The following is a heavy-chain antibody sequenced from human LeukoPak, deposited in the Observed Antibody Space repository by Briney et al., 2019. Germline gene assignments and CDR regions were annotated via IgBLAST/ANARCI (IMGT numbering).Heavy chain of an antibody. V-gene: IGHV4-4*07. CDR3: ARHNGFDRGYYYYMDV. CDR1: GGFINSYY. Sequence: TSETLSLTCTVCGGFINSYYWGWIRKPAGKGREWIGRVYTSGITNYNPSLKSRITMSVDTSKNQFSLKLTSVTAADTAVYYCARHNGFDRGYYYYMDVWGKGTTVTVSS. D-gene: IGHD3-9*01. J-gene: IGHJ6*03. CDR2: VYTSGIT.